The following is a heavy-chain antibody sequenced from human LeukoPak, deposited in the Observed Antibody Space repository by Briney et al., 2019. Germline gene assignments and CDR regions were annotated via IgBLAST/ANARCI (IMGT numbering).Heavy chain of an antibody. Sequence: SETLSRTCTVSDDSISSYYWSWIRQPANRGLESIGRIYTSGSTNYNPSLKSRVTMSVDTSKNQFSLKLSSVTAADTAVYYCARGGAIGGLLNYYYYMDVWGKGTTVTVSS. J-gene: IGHJ6*03. CDR3: ARGGAIGGLLNYYYYMDV. V-gene: IGHV4-4*07. CDR1: DDSISSYY. CDR2: IYTSGST. D-gene: IGHD2/OR15-2a*01.